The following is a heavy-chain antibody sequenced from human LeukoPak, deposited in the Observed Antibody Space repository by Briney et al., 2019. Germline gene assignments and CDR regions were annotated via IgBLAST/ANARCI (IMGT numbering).Heavy chain of an antibody. CDR2: IYYSGST. Sequence: SETLSLTCTVSGGSISSGGYSWSWLRQHRGKGLEWIAYIYYSGSTYYNPSLKSLVTISVDTSKNQFSLKLSSVTAADTAVYYCARYSSSLSFDYWGQGTLVTVSS. V-gene: IGHV4-31*01. CDR3: ARYSSSLSFDY. CDR1: GGSISSGGYS. J-gene: IGHJ4*02. D-gene: IGHD6-6*01.